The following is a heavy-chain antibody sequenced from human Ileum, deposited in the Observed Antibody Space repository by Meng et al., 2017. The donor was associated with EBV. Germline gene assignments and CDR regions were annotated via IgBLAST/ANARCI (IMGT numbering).Heavy chain of an antibody. CDR2: MYYSGNT. CDR3: VRAIGLAGTTWLDP. Sequence: PLQASGPGLATPSETLSLTCTVPGGSIIRSGYYWGWVRQPPGKGLEWIANMYYSGNTYYNPSLKSRVTISLDTSRNQFSLKINSVTAADTAVYFCVRAIGLAGTTWLDPWGQGTLVTVSS. V-gene: IGHV4-39*07. CDR1: GGSIIRSGYY. D-gene: IGHD1-1*01. J-gene: IGHJ5*02.